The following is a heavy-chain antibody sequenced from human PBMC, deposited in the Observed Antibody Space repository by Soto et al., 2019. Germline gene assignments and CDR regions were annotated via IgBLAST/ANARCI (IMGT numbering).Heavy chain of an antibody. D-gene: IGHD3-9*01. J-gene: IGHJ4*02. CDR1: GDSVSSKSTA. CDR3: AGGPSLTGSFFDS. CDR2: TYYTSEWHY. V-gene: IGHV6-1*01. Sequence: SQTLSLTCAISGDSVSSKSTAWNWIRQSPSRGLEWLGRTYYTSEWHYDYAVSVKSRITISPDTSRNQFSPQVNSVTPEDTAVYFCAGGPSLTGSFFDSWGQGTLVTVSS.